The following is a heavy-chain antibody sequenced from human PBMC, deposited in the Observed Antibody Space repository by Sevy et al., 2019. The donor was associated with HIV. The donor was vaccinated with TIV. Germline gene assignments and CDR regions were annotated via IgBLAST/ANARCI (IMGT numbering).Heavy chain of an antibody. CDR3: ARDKKGSSSSGYYYYYGMDV. V-gene: IGHV1-69*13. CDR1: GGTFSSYA. CDR2: IIPIFGTA. D-gene: IGHD6-6*01. J-gene: IGHJ6*02. Sequence: ASVKVSCKASGGTFSSYAISWVRQAPGQGLEWMGGIIPIFGTANYAQKFQGRVTITADESTSTAYMELSSLRSEDTAVYYGARDKKGSSSSGYYYYYGMDVWGQGTTVTVSS.